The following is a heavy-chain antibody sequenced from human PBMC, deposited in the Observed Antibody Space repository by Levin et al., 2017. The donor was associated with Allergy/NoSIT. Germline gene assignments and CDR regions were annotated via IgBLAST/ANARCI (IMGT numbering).Heavy chain of an antibody. CDR2: INPSGGST. J-gene: IGHJ3*02. CDR1: GYTFTSYY. Sequence: GASVKVSCKASGYTFTSYYMHWVRQAPGQGLEWMGIINPSGGSTSYAQKFQGRVTMTRDTSTSTVYMELSSLRSEDTAVYYCARDHAYCGGDCYPYDAFDIWGQGTMVTVSS. CDR3: ARDHAYCGGDCYPYDAFDI. D-gene: IGHD2-21*02. V-gene: IGHV1-46*01.